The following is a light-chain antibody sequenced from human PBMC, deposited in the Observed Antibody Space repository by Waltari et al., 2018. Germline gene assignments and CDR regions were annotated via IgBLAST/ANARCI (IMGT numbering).Light chain of an antibody. J-gene: IGKJ2*01. CDR2: KVS. Sequence: DIVMTQTPLSLSVTPGQPASISCKSSQSLLHSDGETYLFWYLQKPGQPPQLLISKVSNRFSGVPDRFSGSGSGTDFALKISRMGPEDVGVYYCTQSARLPYTFGQGTKLEIK. CDR1: QSLLHSDGETY. CDR3: TQSARLPYT. V-gene: IGKV2D-29*01.